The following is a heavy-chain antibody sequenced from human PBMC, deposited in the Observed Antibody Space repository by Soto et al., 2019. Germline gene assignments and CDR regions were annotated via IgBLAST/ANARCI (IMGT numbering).Heavy chain of an antibody. D-gene: IGHD6-13*01. Sequence: ASVKVSCKASGYTFTGYYMHWVRQAPGQGLEWMGWINPNSGGTNYAQKFQGWVTMTRDTSISTAYMELSRLRSDDTAVYYCARAIAAAGTGDYYYYGMDVWGQGTTVTVSS. J-gene: IGHJ6*02. CDR2: INPNSGGT. CDR1: GYTFTGYY. V-gene: IGHV1-2*04. CDR3: ARAIAAAGTGDYYYYGMDV.